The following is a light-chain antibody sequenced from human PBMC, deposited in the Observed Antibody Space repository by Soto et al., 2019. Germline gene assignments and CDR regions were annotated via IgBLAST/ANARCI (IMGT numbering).Light chain of an antibody. CDR2: SAS. J-gene: IGKJ3*01. Sequence: DIQMTQSPSTLSSSVGDRVTLTCRASQSISSWLAWYQQKPGKAPKLLSYSASTLYSGVPSRFRGGGSGTDFTLTISSLKPEDSETYYCQQANSFPLTFGPGTKVDIK. CDR3: QQANSFPLT. CDR1: QSISSW. V-gene: IGKV1-12*01.